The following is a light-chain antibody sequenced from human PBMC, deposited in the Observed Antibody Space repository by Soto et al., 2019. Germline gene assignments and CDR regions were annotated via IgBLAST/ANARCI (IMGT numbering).Light chain of an antibody. Sequence: DIQMTQSPSTLSASIGDRVTITCRASQTISSWLAWYQQKPGKAPKLLISKASHLESGVPSRFSGSGSGTEFTLTISGLQPDDFATYYCQQYNTFSFGQGTKVDNK. CDR1: QTISSW. CDR3: QQYNTFS. V-gene: IGKV1-5*03. CDR2: KAS. J-gene: IGKJ1*01.